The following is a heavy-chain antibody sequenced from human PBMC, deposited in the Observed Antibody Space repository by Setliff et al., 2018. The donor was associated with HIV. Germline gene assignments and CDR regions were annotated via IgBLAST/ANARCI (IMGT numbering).Heavy chain of an antibody. CDR1: GDSITSYY. CDR3: ARGLSIFGVATPGFYSFMDV. J-gene: IGHJ6*03. D-gene: IGHD3-3*01. V-gene: IGHV4-59*01. Sequence: PSETLSLTCTVSGDSITSYYWTWIRQPPGKGLEWIGHIYYTGSTNYNPSLKSRVSISLDTSKKQVSLKLNSVTAADTAVYYCARGLSIFGVATPGFYSFMDVWG. CDR2: IYYTGST.